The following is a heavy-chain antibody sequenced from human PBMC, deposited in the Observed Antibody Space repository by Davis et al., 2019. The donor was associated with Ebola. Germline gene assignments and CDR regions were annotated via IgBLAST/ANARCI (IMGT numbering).Heavy chain of an antibody. CDR2: ISDGSRDT. CDR1: GFTSSSYT. D-gene: IGHD6-19*01. Sequence: PGGSLRLSCAASGFTSSSYTLNWVRQAPGKGLEWVSTISDGSRDTHYADSVKGRFTISRDDSKSTVFLQMNALRAEDTALYYCTTRLVNHFDHWGQGTLVTVSS. CDR3: TTRLVNHFDH. J-gene: IGHJ4*02. V-gene: IGHV3-23*01.